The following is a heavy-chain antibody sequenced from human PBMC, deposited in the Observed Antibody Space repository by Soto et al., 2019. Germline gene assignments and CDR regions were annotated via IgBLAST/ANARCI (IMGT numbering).Heavy chain of an antibody. J-gene: IGHJ4*02. CDR1: GFTVSSNY. D-gene: IGHD6-13*01. CDR2: IYGAAST. Sequence: EVQLVESGGGLVQPGGSLRLSCAASGFTVSSNYMNWVRQAPGKGLEWVSIIYGAASTYYADSVKGRFTISRDNSKNTLDLQMTSLRAEDTAVYYCARDGPSRSRYYFDYWGQGTLVTVSS. CDR3: ARDGPSRSRYYFDY. V-gene: IGHV3-66*01.